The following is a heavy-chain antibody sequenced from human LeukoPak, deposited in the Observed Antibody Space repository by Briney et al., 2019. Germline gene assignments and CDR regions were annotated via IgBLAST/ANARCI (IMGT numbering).Heavy chain of an antibody. Sequence: GGSLRLSCAASGFTFSSYSMNWVRQAPGKGLEWVSSVSSANNYIYCTDSVKGRFTISRDNAKNSLYLQMNSLRAEDTAIYYCARDIGGSFYGRPFDYWGQGTLVTVSS. CDR3: ARDIGGSFYGRPFDY. CDR1: GFTFSSYS. V-gene: IGHV3-21*01. CDR2: VSSANNYI. J-gene: IGHJ4*02. D-gene: IGHD1-26*01.